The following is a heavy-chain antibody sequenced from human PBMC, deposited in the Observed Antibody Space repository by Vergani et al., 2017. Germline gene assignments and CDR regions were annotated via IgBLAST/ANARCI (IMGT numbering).Heavy chain of an antibody. Sequence: VQLEESGGGVVQPGRSLRLSCAASGFTFSGHNMNWVRLAPGKGLEWVSSIGSTSDYIYYADSVKGRFTISRDNSKNTLYLQMNSLRAEDTAVYYCARFGAAPLYYFDYWGQGTLVTVSS. CDR3: ARFGAAPLYYFDY. CDR1: GFTFSGHN. CDR2: IGSTSDYI. D-gene: IGHD3-3*01. J-gene: IGHJ4*02. V-gene: IGHV3-21*01.